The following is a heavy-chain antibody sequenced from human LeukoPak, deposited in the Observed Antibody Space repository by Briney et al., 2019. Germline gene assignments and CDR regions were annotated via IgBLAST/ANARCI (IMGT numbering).Heavy chain of an antibody. Sequence: GGSLRLSCAASGFTVSNNYVSWVRQTPGKGLEWVSVIYVGGSAYYADSVKGRFTISGDSSKNTLYLQMNSLRAEDTAVYYCARLKIDGTHFDYWGQGTLVTVSS. D-gene: IGHD3-9*01. CDR1: GFTVSNNY. V-gene: IGHV3-53*01. CDR3: ARLKIDGTHFDY. J-gene: IGHJ4*02. CDR2: IYVGGSA.